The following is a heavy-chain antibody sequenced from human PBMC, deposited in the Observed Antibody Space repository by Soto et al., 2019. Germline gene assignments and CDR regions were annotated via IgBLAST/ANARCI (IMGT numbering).Heavy chain of an antibody. CDR1: GDSINSSAYY. D-gene: IGHD5-18*01. Sequence: SETLSLTCTVSGDSINSSAYYWGWIRQPPGKGLEWIANIYYSGTTYSNPSLKSRITMSVDTSKNQFSLKLSSVTAADTAVYYCAGRLGYIYDYWGQGTLVTVSS. CDR2: IYYSGTT. J-gene: IGHJ4*02. V-gene: IGHV4-39*01. CDR3: AGRLGYIYDY.